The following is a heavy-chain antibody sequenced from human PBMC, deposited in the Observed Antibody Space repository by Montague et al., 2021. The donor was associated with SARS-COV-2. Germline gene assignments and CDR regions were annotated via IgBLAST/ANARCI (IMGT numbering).Heavy chain of an antibody. J-gene: IGHJ4*02. V-gene: IGHV4-61*01. D-gene: IGHD6-6*01. Sequence: SQTLSLTCTVSGASVPSGNFYWSWIRQPPGKGLEWIGYMYYTGHTNYNPSLESRVTMPVGPSKNQFSLTLTSVTAADTAVYYCARSRANVPSRPGFDYWGQGALVTVSS. CDR2: MYYTGHT. CDR3: ARSRANVPSRPGFDY. CDR1: GASVPSGNFY.